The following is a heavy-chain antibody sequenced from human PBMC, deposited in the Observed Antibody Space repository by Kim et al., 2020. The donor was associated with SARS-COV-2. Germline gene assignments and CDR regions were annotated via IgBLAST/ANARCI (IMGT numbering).Heavy chain of an antibody. J-gene: IGHJ4*02. CDR3: TVPGIAVAGGGY. D-gene: IGHD6-19*01. Sequence: AEAASVKGRFTISRDDSKNTAYLQMNSLKTEDTAVYYCTVPGIAVAGGGYWGQGTLVTVSS. V-gene: IGHV3-73*01.